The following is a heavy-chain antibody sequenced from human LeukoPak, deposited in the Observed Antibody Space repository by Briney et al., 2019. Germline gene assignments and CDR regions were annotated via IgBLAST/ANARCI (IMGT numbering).Heavy chain of an antibody. CDR1: GGTFSSYA. Sequence: SVKVSCKASGGTFSSYAISWVRQAPGQGLEWMGGIIPIFGTANYAQKFQGRVAITTDESTSTAYMELSSLRSEDTAVYYCAGGTMVRGVFDYWGQGTLVTVSS. CDR3: AGGTMVRGVFDY. J-gene: IGHJ4*02. V-gene: IGHV1-69*05. D-gene: IGHD3-10*01. CDR2: IIPIFGTA.